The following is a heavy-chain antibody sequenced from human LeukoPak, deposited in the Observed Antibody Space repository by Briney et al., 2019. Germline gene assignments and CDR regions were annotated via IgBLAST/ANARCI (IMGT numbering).Heavy chain of an antibody. CDR3: ATQYDFRY. V-gene: IGHV3-23*01. CDR1: GFTFSNYA. D-gene: IGHD2/OR15-2a*01. Sequence: GSLRLSCVVSGFTFSNYAMSWVRQAPGKGLEWVSAISASGTSTYYADSVKGRFTISRDHSKNTLFLQMNSLRAEDTAVYYCATQYDFRYWGQGTLVTVSS. CDR2: ISASGTST. J-gene: IGHJ1*01.